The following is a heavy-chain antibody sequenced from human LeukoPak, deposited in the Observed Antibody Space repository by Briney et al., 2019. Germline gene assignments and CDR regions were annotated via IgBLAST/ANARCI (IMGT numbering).Heavy chain of an antibody. D-gene: IGHD6-19*01. CDR1: GFTVSNNY. CDR2: IYSGGST. Sequence: GGSLRLSCAASGFTVSNNYMSWVRQAPGKGLEWVSVIYSGGSTYYADSVKGRFTISRDNSKNTLYLQMNSLRAEDTAVYYCARDFYSSGWVEYWGQGTLVTVSS. CDR3: ARDFYSSGWVEY. V-gene: IGHV3-53*01. J-gene: IGHJ4*02.